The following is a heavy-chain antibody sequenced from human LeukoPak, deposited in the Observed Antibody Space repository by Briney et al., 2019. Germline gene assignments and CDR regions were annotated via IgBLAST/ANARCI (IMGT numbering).Heavy chain of an antibody. CDR3: ARGRVGATSDYYYYYGMDV. D-gene: IGHD1-26*01. V-gene: IGHV4-34*01. Sequence: SETLSLTCAVYGGSFSGYYWSWIRQPPGKGLEWSGEINHSGSTNYNPSLKSRVTISVDTSKNQFSLKLSSVTAADTAVYYCARGRVGATSDYYYYYGMDVWGQGTTVTVSS. J-gene: IGHJ6*02. CDR1: GGSFSGYY. CDR2: INHSGST.